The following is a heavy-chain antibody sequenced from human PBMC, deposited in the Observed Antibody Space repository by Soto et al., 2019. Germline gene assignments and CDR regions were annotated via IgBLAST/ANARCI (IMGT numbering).Heavy chain of an antibody. CDR1: GFTFSSYG. J-gene: IGHJ3*01. CDR2: ISHDGSRK. CDR3: AIGFSRGPSVLRGFDL. D-gene: IGHD3-3*01. V-gene: IGHV3-30*03. Sequence: QVQLVESGGSVVQPWTSLRLSCAASGFTFSSYGIHWVRQAPGKGLEWVALISHDGSRKEYAEFQEGRFTISRDNSKNAVYLQMSSLGCEDTAVYFCAIGFSRGPSVLRGFDLGWQGTVVTVSS.